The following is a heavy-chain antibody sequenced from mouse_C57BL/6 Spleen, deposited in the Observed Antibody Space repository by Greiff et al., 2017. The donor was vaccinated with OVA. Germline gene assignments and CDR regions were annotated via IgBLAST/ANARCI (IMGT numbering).Heavy chain of an antibody. CDR3: ARGGYYYSSSLYYFGY. V-gene: IGHV1-18*01. CDR2: INPNNGGT. J-gene: IGHJ2*01. CDR1: GYTFTDYN. D-gene: IGHD1-1*01. Sequence: EVQLQQSGPELVKPGASVKIPCKASGYTFTDYNIDWVKQSHGKSLEWIGDINPNNGGTFYNQKFKGKATLTVDKSSSTAYIELRSLTSEDTAVYDCARGGYYYSSSLYYFGYWGQGTTLTVSS.